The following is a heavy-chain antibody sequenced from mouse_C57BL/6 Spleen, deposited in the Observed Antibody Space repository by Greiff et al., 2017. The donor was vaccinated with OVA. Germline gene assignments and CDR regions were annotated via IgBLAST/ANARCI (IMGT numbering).Heavy chain of an antibody. Sequence: VQLQQSGPELVKPGASVKMSCKASGYTFTDYNMHWVKQSHGKSLEWIGYINPNNGGTSYDQKFKGKATLTVNKSSSTAYMELRSLTSEDSAVYYCAREDYYGNFDYYAMDYWGQGTSVTVSS. J-gene: IGHJ4*01. CDR1: GYTFTDYN. CDR2: INPNNGGT. V-gene: IGHV1-22*01. CDR3: AREDYYGNFDYYAMDY. D-gene: IGHD2-1*01.